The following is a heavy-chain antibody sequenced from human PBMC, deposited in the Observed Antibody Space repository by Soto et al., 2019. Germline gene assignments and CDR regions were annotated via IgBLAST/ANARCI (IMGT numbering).Heavy chain of an antibody. Sequence: PGGSLRLSCAASGFTFSSYAMSWVRQSPRKGLEWVSAISGSGGSTFYADSVKGRFTISRDNSQNTVYLQMNSLRAEDTAVYYCAKDVHIRYSSGWAPPTRLDNWGQGTQVSVSS. D-gene: IGHD6-19*01. CDR1: GFTFSSYA. V-gene: IGHV3-23*01. CDR3: AKDVHIRYSSGWAPPTRLDN. J-gene: IGHJ4*02. CDR2: ISGSGGST.